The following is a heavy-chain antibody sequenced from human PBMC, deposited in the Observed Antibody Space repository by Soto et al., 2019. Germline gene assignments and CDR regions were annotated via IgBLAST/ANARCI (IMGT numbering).Heavy chain of an antibody. J-gene: IGHJ5*02. CDR1: GFSISGYI. Sequence: PGGSLRLSCTASGFSISGYIMHWVRQAPGKGLEWVSSVTGGSSFTNYADSVQGRFRVSRDNARNSLYLQVNSLRADDTAVYYCARAGGCTTGVCAFDAWGRGTLVTVSS. CDR3: ARAGGCTTGVCAFDA. D-gene: IGHD2-8*01. CDR2: VTGGSSFT. V-gene: IGHV3-21*06.